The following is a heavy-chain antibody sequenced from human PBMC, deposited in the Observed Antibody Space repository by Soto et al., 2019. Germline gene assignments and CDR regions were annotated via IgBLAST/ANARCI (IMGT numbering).Heavy chain of an antibody. J-gene: IGHJ4*02. CDR2: IYYSGST. CDR3: ARTYSGSYPTDY. D-gene: IGHD1-26*01. Sequence: QVQLQESGPGLVKPSQTLSLTCTVSGGSISSSDYYWSWIRQPPGKGLEWIGYIYYSGSTYYNPSLKRRVTISVDTSKNQLSLKLSSVTAADTAVYYCARTYSGSYPTDYWGQGTLVTVSS. CDR1: GGSISSSDYY. V-gene: IGHV4-30-4*01.